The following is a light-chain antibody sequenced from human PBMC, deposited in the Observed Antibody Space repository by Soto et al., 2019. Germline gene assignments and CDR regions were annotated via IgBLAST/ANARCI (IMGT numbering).Light chain of an antibody. CDR2: AAS. CDR1: QSVSVNS. V-gene: IGKV3-20*01. Sequence: EIVLTQSPGTLSLSPGERATLSCRASQSVSVNSLAWYQQKGGKAPRLLIYAASTRATGVPDRFSGSGSGTDFALTISGLETEDFAVYYWQQYGGAPFTFGPGTKVDIK. CDR3: QQYGGAPFT. J-gene: IGKJ3*01.